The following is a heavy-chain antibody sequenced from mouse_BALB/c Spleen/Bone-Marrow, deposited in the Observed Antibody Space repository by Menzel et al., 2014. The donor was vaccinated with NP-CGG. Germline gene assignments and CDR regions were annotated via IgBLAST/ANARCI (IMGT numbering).Heavy chain of an antibody. J-gene: IGHJ2*01. CDR3: ARGDYRSYYFDY. V-gene: IGHV1-54*01. Sequence: QVQLQQSGAELVRPGTSVKVSCKASGYAFTNYLIDWVKQRPGQGLEWIGVINPGSGGTNYNEKFKGKATLTADKSSSTAYMQLSSLTSDDSAVYFCARGDYRSYYFDYWGQGTTLTVSP. CDR2: INPGSGGT. CDR1: GYAFTNYL. D-gene: IGHD2-14*01.